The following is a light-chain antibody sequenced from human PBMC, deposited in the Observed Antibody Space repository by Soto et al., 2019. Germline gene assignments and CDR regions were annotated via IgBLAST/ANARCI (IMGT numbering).Light chain of an antibody. CDR2: LEGSGSY. CDR3: ETWDSNKWV. CDR1: SGHSSYT. V-gene: IGLV4-60*02. Sequence: QLVLTQSSSASASLGSSVKLTCTLSSGHSSYTIAWHQQLPGKAPRYLMNLEGSGSYNKGSGVPDRFSGSSSGADRYLTISNLQFDDEADYYCETWDSNKWVFGGGTKLTVL. J-gene: IGLJ3*02.